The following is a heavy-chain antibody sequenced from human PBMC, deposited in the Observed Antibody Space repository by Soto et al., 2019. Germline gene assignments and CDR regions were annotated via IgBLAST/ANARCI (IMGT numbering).Heavy chain of an antibody. CDR2: INHSGST. Sequence: PSETLSLTCAVYGGSFSGYYWSWIRQPPGKGLEWIGEINHSGSTNYSPSLKSRVTISVDTTKNQFSLKLSSVTAADTAVYYCERDGKKRKGGKWFDPWGQGTLGTVSS. V-gene: IGHV4-34*01. CDR3: ERDGKKRKGGKWFDP. CDR1: GGSFSGYY. J-gene: IGHJ5*02.